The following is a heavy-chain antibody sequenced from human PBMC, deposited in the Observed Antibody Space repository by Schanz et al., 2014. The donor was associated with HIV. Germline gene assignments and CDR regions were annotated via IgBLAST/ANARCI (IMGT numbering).Heavy chain of an antibody. CDR2: INPSGGST. CDR3: ARSETIAARPVWYFDL. V-gene: IGHV1-46*01. CDR1: GYTFSSYY. Sequence: QVHLVQSGSGVKKPGASVKVSCKASGYTFSSYYMHWVRQAPGQGLEWMGIINPSGGSTSYAQKFQGRVTMTRDTSTSTVYMQLSSLRSEDTAVYYCARSETIAARPVWYFDLWGRGTLVTVSS. D-gene: IGHD6-6*01. J-gene: IGHJ2*01.